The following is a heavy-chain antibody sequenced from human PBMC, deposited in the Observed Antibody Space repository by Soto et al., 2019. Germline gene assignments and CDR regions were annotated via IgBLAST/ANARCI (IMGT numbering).Heavy chain of an antibody. V-gene: IGHV3-23*01. Sequence: EVQLLESGGGLVQPGGSLRLSCAASGFTLSRYAMSWVRQAPGKGLEWVSAISGSGGSTYYADSVKGRFTISRDNAKNTLYRQMNSLRAEYTAVYYCAKTALRYFDWPFDDWGQGTLVTVSS. J-gene: IGHJ4*02. D-gene: IGHD3-9*01. CDR1: GFTLSRYA. CDR2: ISGSGGST. CDR3: AKTALRYFDWPFDD.